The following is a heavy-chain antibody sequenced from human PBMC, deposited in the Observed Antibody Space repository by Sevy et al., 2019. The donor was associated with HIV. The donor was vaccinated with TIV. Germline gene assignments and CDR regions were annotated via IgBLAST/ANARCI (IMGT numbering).Heavy chain of an antibody. V-gene: IGHV1-69*13. D-gene: IGHD1-26*01. CDR3: ARVPYSGDTLYYYYYMDV. CDR1: GGTFSSYA. CDR2: IIPIFGTA. Sequence: ASVKVSCKASGGTFSSYAISWVRQAPGQGLEWMGGIIPIFGTANYAQKFQGRVTITADESTSTAYMELSSLRSEDTAVYYCARVPYSGDTLYYYYYMDVWGKGTTVTVSS. J-gene: IGHJ6*03.